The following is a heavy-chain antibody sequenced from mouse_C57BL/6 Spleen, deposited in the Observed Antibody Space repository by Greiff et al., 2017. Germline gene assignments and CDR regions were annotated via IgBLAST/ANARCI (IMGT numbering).Heavy chain of an antibody. CDR3: ARPTLYSNYVAY. CDR2: ISSGSSTI. CDR1: GFTFSDYG. Sequence: EVQRVESGGGLVKPGGSLKLSYAASGFTFSDYGMHWVRQAPEKGLEWVAYISSGSSTIYYADTVKGRFTISRDNAKNTLFLQMTSLRSEDTAMYYCARPTLYSNYVAYWGQGTLVTVSA. V-gene: IGHV5-17*01. J-gene: IGHJ3*01. D-gene: IGHD2-5*01.